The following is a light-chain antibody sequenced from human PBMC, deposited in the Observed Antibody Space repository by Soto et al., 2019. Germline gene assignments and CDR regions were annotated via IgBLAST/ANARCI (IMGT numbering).Light chain of an antibody. V-gene: IGKV3-15*01. CDR2: GAC. J-gene: IGKJ1*01. Sequence: EIVMTQSPATLSVSPGERATLSCRASQSVSNNLAGYQKKPGQAPRLLIYGACTRAPGIPARFSGSGSGTEFTLTISRLQSEDVEVYYWQQYNTWWTFGQGTKVEIK. CDR1: QSVSNN. CDR3: QQYNTWWT.